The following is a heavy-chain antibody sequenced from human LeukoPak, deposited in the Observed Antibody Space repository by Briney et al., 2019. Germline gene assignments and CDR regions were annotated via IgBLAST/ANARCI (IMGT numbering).Heavy chain of an antibody. CDR2: IFTSGST. D-gene: IGHD3-10*01. V-gene: IGHV4-4*07. J-gene: IGHJ4*02. CDR3: ARDRRTVRGEWYFDF. CDR1: GDSISSYY. Sequence: SDTLSLTCIVSGDSISSYYWSWIRQPAGKGLEWIGRIFTSGSTKYNPPLKSRVSMSIDTSTNQFSLDLISVTAADTAVYYCARDRRTVRGEWYFDFWGQGHLVTVSS.